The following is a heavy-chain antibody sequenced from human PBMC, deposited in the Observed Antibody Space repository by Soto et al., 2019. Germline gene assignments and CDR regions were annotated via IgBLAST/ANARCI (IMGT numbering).Heavy chain of an antibody. V-gene: IGHV4-30-4*01. J-gene: IGHJ4*02. CDR1: GGSISSGDYY. CDR3: ARVRVVVTAIDY. D-gene: IGHD2-21*02. Sequence: PSETLSLTCTVSGGSISSGDYYWSWIRQPPGKGLEWIGYIYYSGSTYYNPSLKSRVTISVDTSKNQFSLKLSSVTAADTAVYYCARVRVVVTAIDYRGQGTLVTVAS. CDR2: IYYSGST.